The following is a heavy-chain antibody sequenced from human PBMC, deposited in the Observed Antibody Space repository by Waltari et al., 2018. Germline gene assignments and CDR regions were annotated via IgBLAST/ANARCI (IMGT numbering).Heavy chain of an antibody. V-gene: IGHV4-59*11. CDR3: AREGSLYSSTGGWIGP. Sequence: GPGLVKPSETLSLTCTVSNGSLNNHYWSWIRQPPGKRMEWIGWINQITGDTNYNPSLESRVILSSDISKNQFSLKLTSVTAADTAIYYCAREGSLYSSTGGWIGPWGQGMLVTVSS. J-gene: IGHJ5*01. CDR2: INQITGDT. D-gene: IGHD2-2*01. CDR1: NGSLNNHY.